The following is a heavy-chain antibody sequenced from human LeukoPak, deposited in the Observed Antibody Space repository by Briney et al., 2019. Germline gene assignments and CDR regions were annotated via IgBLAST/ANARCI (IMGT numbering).Heavy chain of an antibody. J-gene: IGHJ4*02. CDR3: ARDGAAAGSVDY. CDR1: GGTFSSYA. CDR2: INPNSGGT. V-gene: IGHV1-2*06. D-gene: IGHD6-13*01. Sequence: GASVKVSCKASGGTFSSYAISWVRQAPGQELEWMGRINPNSGGTNYAQKFQGRVTMTRDTSISTAYMELSRLRSDDTAVYYCARDGAAAGSVDYWGQGTLVTVSS.